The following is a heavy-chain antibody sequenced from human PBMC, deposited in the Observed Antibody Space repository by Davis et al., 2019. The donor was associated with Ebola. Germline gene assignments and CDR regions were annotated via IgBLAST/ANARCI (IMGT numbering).Heavy chain of an antibody. CDR3: ARGGAQTYHYGSGSYSFVYYFDY. J-gene: IGHJ4*02. Sequence: ESLKISCAASGFTFSSYAMSWIRQPPGKGLEWIGEINDSGSTNYNPSLKSRVTISVDTSKNQFSLKVNSVTAADTAVYFCARGGAQTYHYGSGSYSFVYYFDYWGQGTLVTVSS. CDR1: GFTFSSYA. V-gene: IGHV4-34*01. D-gene: IGHD3-10*01. CDR2: INDSGST.